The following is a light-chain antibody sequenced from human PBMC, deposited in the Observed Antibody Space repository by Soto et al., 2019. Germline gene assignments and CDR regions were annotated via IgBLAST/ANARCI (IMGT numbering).Light chain of an antibody. CDR2: GAS. CDR3: QQYGSSPGT. J-gene: IGKJ1*01. CDR1: QSVSSSY. Sequence: EIVLTQSPGTLSLSPGERATLSCRASQSVSSSYLAWYQQKPGQAPRLLIYGASSRATGIPDRFSGGGSGTDFTLTISRLEPEDSAVCYCQQYGSSPGTFGQGTKVDI. V-gene: IGKV3-20*01.